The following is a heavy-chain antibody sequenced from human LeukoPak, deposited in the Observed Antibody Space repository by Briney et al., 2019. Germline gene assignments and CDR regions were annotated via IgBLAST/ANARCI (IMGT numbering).Heavy chain of an antibody. Sequence: APVKVSCKASGYTFTSYAMNWVRQAPGQGLEWMGWINTNTGNPTYAQGFTGRFVFSLDTSVSTAYLQISSLKAEDTAVYYCARGGGLLWFGEFAFDIWGQGTMVTVSS. D-gene: IGHD3-10*01. CDR3: ARGGGLLWFGEFAFDI. V-gene: IGHV7-4-1*02. CDR2: INTNTGNP. J-gene: IGHJ3*02. CDR1: GYTFTSYA.